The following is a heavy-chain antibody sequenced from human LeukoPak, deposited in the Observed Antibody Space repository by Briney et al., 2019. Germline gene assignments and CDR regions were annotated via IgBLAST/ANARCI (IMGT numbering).Heavy chain of an antibody. CDR3: ARGGNVWGSHNWFDL. CDR1: GYTFTGCY. Sequence: ASVKVSCKASGYTFTGCYMHWVRQAPGQGLEWMGWINPNSGGTNYAQKFQGRVTMTRDTSISTAYMELSRLRSDDTAVYYCARGGNVWGSHNWFDLWGQGTLVTVSS. CDR2: INPNSGGT. V-gene: IGHV1-2*02. J-gene: IGHJ5*02. D-gene: IGHD3-16*01.